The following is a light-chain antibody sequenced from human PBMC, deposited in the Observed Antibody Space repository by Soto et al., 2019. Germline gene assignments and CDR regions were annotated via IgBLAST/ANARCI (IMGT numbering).Light chain of an antibody. CDR1: QSLSSSY. CDR2: DAS. CDR3: QQYNKWPPLT. J-gene: IGKJ4*01. Sequence: EIVMTQSPATLSVSPGERVTLSCRASQSLSSSYLAWYQQKPGQAPRLLIYDASTRATGIPARFSGSGSGTEFTLTISSLQSEDFAVYSCQQYNKWPPLTFGGGTKVEIK. V-gene: IGKV3-15*01.